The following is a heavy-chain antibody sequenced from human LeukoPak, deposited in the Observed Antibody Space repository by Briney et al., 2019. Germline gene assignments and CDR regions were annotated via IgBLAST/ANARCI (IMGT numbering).Heavy chain of an antibody. CDR3: AELGITMIGGV. CDR2: ISGSGTNT. V-gene: IGHV3-23*01. J-gene: IGHJ6*04. Sequence: GGSLRLSCAASGFTFSSYAMSWVRQAPGKGLEWVSAISGSGTNTYYADSVKGRFTISRDNSKNSLYLQMNSLRAEDTAVYYCAELGITMIGGVWGKGTTVTISS. CDR1: GFTFSSYA. D-gene: IGHD3-10*02.